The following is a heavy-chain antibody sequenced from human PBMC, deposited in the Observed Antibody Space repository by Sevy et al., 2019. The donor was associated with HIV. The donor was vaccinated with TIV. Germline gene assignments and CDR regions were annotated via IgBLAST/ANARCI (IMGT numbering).Heavy chain of an antibody. V-gene: IGHV3-33*01. Sequence: GGSLRLSCAASGFTFSSYGMHWVRQAPGKGLEWVAVIWYDGSNKYYADSVKGRFTISRDNSKNTLYLQMNSLRAEDTVVYYCARDNYYDSSGYYSNFDYWGQGTLVTVSS. J-gene: IGHJ4*02. CDR3: ARDNYYDSSGYYSNFDY. CDR2: IWYDGSNK. D-gene: IGHD3-22*01. CDR1: GFTFSSYG.